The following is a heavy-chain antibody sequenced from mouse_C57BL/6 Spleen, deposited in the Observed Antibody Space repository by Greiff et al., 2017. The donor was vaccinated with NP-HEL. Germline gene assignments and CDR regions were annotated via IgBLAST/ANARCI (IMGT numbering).Heavy chain of an antibody. V-gene: IGHV1-82*01. CDR2: IYPGDGDT. D-gene: IGHD2-14*01. J-gene: IGHJ1*03. CDR1: GYAFSSSW. Sequence: QVQLQQSGPELVKPGASVKISCKASGYAFSSSWMNWVKQRPGKGLEWIGRIYPGDGDTNYNGKFKGKATLTADKSSSTAYMQLSSLTSEDSAVYFCASQVWYFDVWGTGTTVTVSS. CDR3: ASQVWYFDV.